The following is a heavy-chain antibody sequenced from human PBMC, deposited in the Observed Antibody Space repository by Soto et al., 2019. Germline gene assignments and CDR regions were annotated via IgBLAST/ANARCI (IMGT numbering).Heavy chain of an antibody. D-gene: IGHD2-2*01. CDR2: IYYSGST. V-gene: IGHV4-61*01. J-gene: IGHJ6*02. CDR3: ARDLRYQLLPYYYYYYGMDV. Sequence: SETLSLTCTVSGGSVSSGSYYWSWIRQPPGKGLEWIGYIYYSGSTNYNPSLKSRVTISVDTSKNQFSLKLSSVTAADTAVYYCARDLRYQLLPYYYYYYGMDVWGQGTTVTVSS. CDR1: GGSVSSGSYY.